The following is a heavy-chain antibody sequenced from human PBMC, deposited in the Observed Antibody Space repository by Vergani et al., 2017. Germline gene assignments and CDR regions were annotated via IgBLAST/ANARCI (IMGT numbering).Heavy chain of an antibody. CDR2: INHSGST. CDR1: GGSFSGYY. CDR3: ARGVGYYGSGSYYYYYGMDV. V-gene: IGHV4-34*01. D-gene: IGHD3-10*01. Sequence: QVQLQQWGAGLLKPSETLSLTCAVYGGSFSGYYWSWIRQPPGKGLEWIGKINHSGSTNYNPSLKSRVTISVDTSKNQFSLKLSSVTAADTAVYYCARGVGYYGSGSYYYYYGMDVWGQGTTVTVSS. J-gene: IGHJ6*02.